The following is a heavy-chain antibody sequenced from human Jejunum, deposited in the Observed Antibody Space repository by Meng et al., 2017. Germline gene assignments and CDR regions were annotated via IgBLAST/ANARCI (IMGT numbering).Heavy chain of an antibody. J-gene: IGHJ5*02. D-gene: IGHD6-13*01. Sequence: TLKEPGTTLLKPPQTLTLTCPFSGFSPNTRGVGVGWIRQPPGKALECLALIYWDNDKRYNPSLKNRLTITKDTSRNQVVLAMTNMDPVDTATYFCAHRLAYSTNYNVGWFDPWGQGTLVTVSS. CDR3: AHRLAYSTNYNVGWFDP. CDR1: GFSPNTRGVG. V-gene: IGHV2-5*02. CDR2: IYWDNDK.